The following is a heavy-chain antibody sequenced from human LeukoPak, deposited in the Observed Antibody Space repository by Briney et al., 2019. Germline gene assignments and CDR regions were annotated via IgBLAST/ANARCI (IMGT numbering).Heavy chain of an antibody. D-gene: IGHD6-19*01. Sequence: PSETLSLTCTVSGGSISSSSYYWGWIRQPPGKGLEWIGSIYYSGSTYYNPSLKSRVTISVDTSKNQFSLKLSSVTAADTAVYYCARDTAIRTAGIYFDYWGQGTLVTVSS. V-gene: IGHV4-39*07. CDR3: ARDTAIRTAGIYFDY. CDR1: GGSISSSSYY. CDR2: IYYSGST. J-gene: IGHJ4*02.